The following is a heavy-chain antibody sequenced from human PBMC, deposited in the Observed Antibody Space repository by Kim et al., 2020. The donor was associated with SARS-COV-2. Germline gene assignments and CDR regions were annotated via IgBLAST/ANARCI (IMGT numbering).Heavy chain of an antibody. J-gene: IGHJ6*02. V-gene: IGHV4-34*01. CDR3: ARARPRRPTVTDYYYYGMDV. CDR1: GGSFSGYY. Sequence: SETLSLTCAVYGGSFSGYYWSWIRQPPGKGLEWIGEINHSGSTNYNPSLKSRVTISVDTSKNQFSLKLSSVTAADTAVYYCARARPRRPTVTDYYYYGMDVWGQGTTVTVSS. CDR2: INHSGST. D-gene: IGHD4-17*01.